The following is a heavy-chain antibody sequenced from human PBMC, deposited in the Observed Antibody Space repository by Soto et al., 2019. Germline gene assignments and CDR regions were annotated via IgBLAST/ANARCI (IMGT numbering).Heavy chain of an antibody. V-gene: IGHV3-23*01. CDR1: EFSFDDYA. Sequence: EALLLESGGDLVQPGGSLRLSCAASEFSFDDYAMSWVRQAPGKGLEWVSSITYTGVSTYYVDSVKGRFTISRDNSKDTLYLQMNSLRAEDTAIYYCAKASVWYPYFDSWGQGTLVTVSS. J-gene: IGHJ4*02. CDR3: AKASVWYPYFDS. D-gene: IGHD6-13*01. CDR2: ITYTGVST.